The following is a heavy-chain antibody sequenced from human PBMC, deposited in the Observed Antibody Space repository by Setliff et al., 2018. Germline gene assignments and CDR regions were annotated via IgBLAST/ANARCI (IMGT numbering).Heavy chain of an antibody. V-gene: IGHV3-33*03. CDR2: IWYDGSNK. CDR3: AKDSGYSGYGYFDY. Sequence: GGSLRLSCAASGFTFSSYGMHWVRQAPGKGLEWVAVIWYDGSNKYYADSVKGRFTISRDNAKNSLYLQMNSLRAEDTAVYYCAKDSGYSGYGYFDYWGQGTLVTVSS. J-gene: IGHJ4*02. CDR1: GFTFSSYG. D-gene: IGHD5-12*01.